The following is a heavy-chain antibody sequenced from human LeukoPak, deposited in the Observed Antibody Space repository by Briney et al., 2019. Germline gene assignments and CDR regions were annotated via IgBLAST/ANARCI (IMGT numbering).Heavy chain of an antibody. D-gene: IGHD6-13*01. J-gene: IGHJ4*02. CDR3: ARDPESIAADLDY. V-gene: IGHV1-2*02. CDR2: INPNSGGT. Sequence: ASVKVSCKASGYTFTGYYMHWVRRAPGQGLEWMGWINPNSGGTNYAQKFQGRVTMTRDTSISTAYMELSRLRSDDTAVYYCARDPESIAADLDYWGQGTLVTVSS. CDR1: GYTFTGYY.